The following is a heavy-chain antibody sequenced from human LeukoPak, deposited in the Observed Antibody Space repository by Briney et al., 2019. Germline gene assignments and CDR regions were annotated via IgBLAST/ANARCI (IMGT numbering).Heavy chain of an antibody. J-gene: IGHJ4*02. V-gene: IGHV5-51*01. CDR1: GYTFTTYW. Sequence: GGPLQISSKASGYTFTTYWISWVRQMPPEGLEWRGIIYPSDSDTRYSPSFQGQVTISVDKSISTAYLQWSSLKASDTAMYDSARGTARFDYWGEGTLVSVSS. CDR3: ARGTARFDY. D-gene: IGHD1-1*01. CDR2: IYPSDSDT.